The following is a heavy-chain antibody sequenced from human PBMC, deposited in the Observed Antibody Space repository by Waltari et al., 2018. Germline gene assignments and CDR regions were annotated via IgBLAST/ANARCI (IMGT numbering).Heavy chain of an antibody. CDR2: IWYDGSNK. D-gene: IGHD6-19*01. J-gene: IGHJ5*02. CDR3: ARESPGIAVAGTNWFDP. Sequence: QVQLVESGGGVVQPGRSLRLSCAASGFTFSSYGMHWVRQAPGKGLEWVAVIWYDGSNKYYADAVKGRFTISRDNSKNTLYLQMNSLRAEDTAVYYCARESPGIAVAGTNWFDPWGQGTLVTVSS. V-gene: IGHV3-33*01. CDR1: GFTFSSYG.